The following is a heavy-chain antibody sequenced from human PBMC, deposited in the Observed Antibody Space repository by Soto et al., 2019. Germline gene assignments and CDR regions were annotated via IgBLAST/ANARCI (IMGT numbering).Heavy chain of an antibody. Sequence: QVQLVESGGGLVKPGGSLRLSCEVSGFSFTDYYMSWIRQAPGKGLEWISYIGTTGTIYHADSVRGRFAISRDIAKNSLYLQMNNLRADGTAVYYCARESSSTSANWFDPWGQGTLVTVSS. J-gene: IGHJ5*02. CDR3: ARESSSTSANWFDP. CDR2: IGTTGTI. D-gene: IGHD2-2*01. CDR1: GFSFTDYY. V-gene: IGHV3-11*01.